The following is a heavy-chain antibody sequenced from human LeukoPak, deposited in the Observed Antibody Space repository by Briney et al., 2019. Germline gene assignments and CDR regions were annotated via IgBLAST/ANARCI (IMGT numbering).Heavy chain of an antibody. CDR2: IYYSGST. V-gene: IGHV4-59*08. Sequence: SETLSLTCTVSGGSISSYYWRWIRQHPGKGLEWIGYIYYSGSTNYNPSLKSRVTISVDTSKNQFSLKLSSVTAADTAVYYCARHSWAYGMDVWGQGTTVTVSS. J-gene: IGHJ6*02. D-gene: IGHD3-16*01. CDR1: GGSISSYY. CDR3: ARHSWAYGMDV.